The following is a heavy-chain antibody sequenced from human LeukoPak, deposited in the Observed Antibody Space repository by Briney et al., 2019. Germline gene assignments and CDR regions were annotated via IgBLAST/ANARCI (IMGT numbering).Heavy chain of an antibody. CDR3: AREAERRVVN. CDR2: IYPSGSM. J-gene: IGHJ4*02. Sequence: SETPSLPCVVSGFSLSSGYYWGWLRQPPGTGLEWIGNIYPSGSMFHNSSLNSRVTMSIHTSKNQFSLKLSSVTAADTAVYYCAREAERRVVNWGQGTLVTVSS. D-gene: IGHD1-1*01. CDR1: GFSLSSGYY. V-gene: IGHV4-38-2*02.